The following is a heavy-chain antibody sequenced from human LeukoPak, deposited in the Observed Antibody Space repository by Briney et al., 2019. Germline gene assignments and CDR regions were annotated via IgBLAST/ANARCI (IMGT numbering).Heavy chain of an antibody. D-gene: IGHD3-9*01. Sequence: SETLSLTCTVSGGSISSYYWSWIRQPPGKGLEWIGEINHSGSTNYNPSLKSRVTISVDTSKNQFSLKLSSVTAADTAVYYCARTRRYLTMTYYFDYWGQGTLVTVSS. J-gene: IGHJ4*02. CDR3: ARTRRYLTMTYYFDY. V-gene: IGHV4-34*01. CDR1: GGSISSYY. CDR2: INHSGST.